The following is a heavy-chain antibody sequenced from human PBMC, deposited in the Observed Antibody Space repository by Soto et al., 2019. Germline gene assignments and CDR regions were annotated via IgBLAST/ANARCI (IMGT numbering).Heavy chain of an antibody. CDR2: IYPGDSDT. CDR3: ARGDGYNSAFDI. CDR1: GYSLTSYW. D-gene: IGHD5-12*01. J-gene: IGHJ3*02. Sequence: PGESLKISCKGSGYSLTSYWIGWVRQMPGKGLERMGIIYPGDSDTRYSPTFQGKVTISADKSISTAYLKWSSLKASDTAMYYCARGDGYNSAFDIWGQGTMVTVSS. V-gene: IGHV5-51*01.